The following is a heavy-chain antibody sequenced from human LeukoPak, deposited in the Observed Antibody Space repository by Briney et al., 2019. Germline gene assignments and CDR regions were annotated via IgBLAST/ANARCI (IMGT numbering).Heavy chain of an antibody. D-gene: IGHD2-15*01. CDR2: IIPILGIA. J-gene: IGHJ6*02. CDR3: ARDVGGYYYYGMDV. V-gene: IGHV1-69*04. CDR1: GGTLSSYA. Sequence: ASVKVSCKASGGTLSSYAISWVRQAPGQGLEWMGRIIPILGIANYAQKFQGRVTITADKSTSTAYMELSSLRSEDTAVYYCARDVGGYYYYGMDVWGQGTTVTVSS.